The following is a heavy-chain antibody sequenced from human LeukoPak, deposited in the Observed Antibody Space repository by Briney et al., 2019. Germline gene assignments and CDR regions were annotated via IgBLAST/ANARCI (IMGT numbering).Heavy chain of an antibody. D-gene: IGHD6-13*01. CDR2: IKQDGSEK. J-gene: IGHJ4*02. Sequence: PGGSLRLSCAASGFMFSSYWMSWVRQAPGKGLEWVANIKQDGSEKYYVDSVKGRFTISRDNAKNSLSLQMHSLRAEDTAVYYCARVGVESRSWYFDSWGQGTLVTVSS. CDR3: ARVGVESRSWYFDS. CDR1: GFMFSSYW. V-gene: IGHV3-7*01.